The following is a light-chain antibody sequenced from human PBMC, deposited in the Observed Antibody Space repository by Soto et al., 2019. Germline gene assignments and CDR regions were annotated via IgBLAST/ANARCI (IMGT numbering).Light chain of an antibody. Sequence: ETVMTQSTATLSVSPGERAILSRGACQSISINLAWYQQKPGQAPRLLIYAASNRATGVPARFSGSWSGTEFTLTISSLQSEDFAVYYCQQYNNWITFGQGTRLEI. CDR1: QSISIN. CDR3: QQYNNWIT. CDR2: AAS. V-gene: IGKV3-15*01. J-gene: IGKJ5*01.